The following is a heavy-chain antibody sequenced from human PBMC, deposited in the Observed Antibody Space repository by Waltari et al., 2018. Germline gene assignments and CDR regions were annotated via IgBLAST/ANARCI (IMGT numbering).Heavy chain of an antibody. CDR2: IKQDGSEK. J-gene: IGHJ5*02. CDR1: GFTFSSYW. D-gene: IGHD6-19*01. Sequence: EVQLVESGGGLVQPGGSLRLSCAASGFTFSSYWMSWVRQAPGKGLEWVANIKQDGSEKYYVDSVKGRFTISRDNAKNSLYLQMNSLRAEDTALYYCAKDKGQWLGNWFDPWGQGTLVTVSS. V-gene: IGHV3-7*03. CDR3: AKDKGQWLGNWFDP.